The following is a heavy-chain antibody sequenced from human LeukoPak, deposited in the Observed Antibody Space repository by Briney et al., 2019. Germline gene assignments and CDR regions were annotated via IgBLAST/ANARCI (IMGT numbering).Heavy chain of an antibody. CDR2: IYPDDSNT. J-gene: IGHJ4*02. D-gene: IGHD1-26*01. CDR1: GFTFTNYW. CDR3: ARRDDNSGSYAFDY. V-gene: IGHV5-51*01. Sequence: GKSLKISCKGSGFTFTNYWIGWVRQLPGKGLGWMGIIYPDDSNTIYSPSFQGQVTMSADKYISTAYLQWSSLKASDTAMYYCARRDDNSGSYAFDYWGQGTLVTVSS.